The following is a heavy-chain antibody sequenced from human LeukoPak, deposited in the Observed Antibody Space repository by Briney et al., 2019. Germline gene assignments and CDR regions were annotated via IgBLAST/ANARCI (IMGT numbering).Heavy chain of an antibody. J-gene: IGHJ6*03. CDR1: GYTFTAYY. CDR2: INPNSGGT. V-gene: IGHV1-2*02. CDR3: ARSGIQCYDFWSGPSYYYMDA. D-gene: IGHD3-3*01. Sequence: ASVKVSCKASGYTFTAYYIHWVRQAPGQGLEWMGWINPNSGGTKYAQKFQGRVTMTRDTSISTAYMELSRLRSDDTAVYYCARSGIQCYDFWSGPSYYYMDAWGKGTTVTVSS.